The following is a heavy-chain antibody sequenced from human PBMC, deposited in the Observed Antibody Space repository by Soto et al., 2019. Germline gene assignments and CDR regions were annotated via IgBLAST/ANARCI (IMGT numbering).Heavy chain of an antibody. D-gene: IGHD3-16*01. V-gene: IGHV3-9*02. CDR2: IHWNNGAT. J-gene: IGHJ6*02. CDR3: TEDILPGGADV. Sequence: HPGGSLRLSCVAPAFSSHHHAIHWVRQGPGKGLEWVSGIHWNNGATGYADSVKGRFTIFKDNVKNSVYLQMNSLRTDDTAFYYCTEDILPGGADVWGQGTTVTVS. CDR1: AFSSHHHA.